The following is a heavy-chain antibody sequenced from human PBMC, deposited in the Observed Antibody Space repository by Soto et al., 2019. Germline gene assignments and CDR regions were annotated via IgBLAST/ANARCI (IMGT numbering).Heavy chain of an antibody. V-gene: IGHV4-59*01. CDR3: ASEGLGSSSWYQFDY. Sequence: QVQLQESGPGLVKPSETLSLTCTVSGGSISSYYWSWIRQPPGKGLEWIGYIYYSGSTNYNPSLKSRVTISVDTSKNQFSLKLSSLTAADTAVYYCASEGLGSSSWYQFDYWGQGTLVTVSS. D-gene: IGHD6-13*01. J-gene: IGHJ4*02. CDR1: GGSISSYY. CDR2: IYYSGST.